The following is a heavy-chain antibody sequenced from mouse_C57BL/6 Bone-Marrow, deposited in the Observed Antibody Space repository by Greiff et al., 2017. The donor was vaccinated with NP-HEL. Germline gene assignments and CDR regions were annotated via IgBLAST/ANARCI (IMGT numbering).Heavy chain of an antibody. D-gene: IGHD1-1*01. V-gene: IGHV7-1*01. CDR1: GFTFSDFY. J-gene: IGHJ4*01. CDR3: ARDVYEGAMDY. CDR2: SRNKANDYTT. Sequence: DVKLVESGGGLVQSGRSLRLSCATSGFTFSDFYMEWVRQAPGKGLEWIAASRNKANDYTTEYSASVKGRFIVSRDTSQSILYLQMNALRAEDTAIYYCARDVYEGAMDYWGQGTSVTVSS.